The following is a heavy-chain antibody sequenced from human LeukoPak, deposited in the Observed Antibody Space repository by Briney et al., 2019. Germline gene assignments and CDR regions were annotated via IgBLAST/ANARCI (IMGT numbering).Heavy chain of an antibody. Sequence: GGSLRLSCAASGFTFSTYWMHWVRQAPGKGLVWVSRINSDGSSTDYPDSVKGRFTISSDNVKNTLYLQMNSLRAEDTAMYYCARDKYGGNSNAFDIWGQGTMVTVSS. D-gene: IGHD4-23*01. V-gene: IGHV3-74*01. CDR3: ARDKYGGNSNAFDI. CDR1: GFTFSTYW. J-gene: IGHJ3*02. CDR2: INSDGSST.